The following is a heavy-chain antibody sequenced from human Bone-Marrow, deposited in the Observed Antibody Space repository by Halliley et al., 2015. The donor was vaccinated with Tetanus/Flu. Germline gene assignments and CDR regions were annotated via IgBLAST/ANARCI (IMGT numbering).Heavy chain of an antibody. Sequence: GWVAVIWYDGSKKYYADSVKGRFIISRDNSKNTLYLQMNSLRAEDTAVYYCLKADSSSSFDIWGQGTMVTVSS. CDR3: LKADSSSSFDI. V-gene: IGHV3-33*01. J-gene: IGHJ3*02. D-gene: IGHD6-6*01. CDR2: IWYDGSKK.